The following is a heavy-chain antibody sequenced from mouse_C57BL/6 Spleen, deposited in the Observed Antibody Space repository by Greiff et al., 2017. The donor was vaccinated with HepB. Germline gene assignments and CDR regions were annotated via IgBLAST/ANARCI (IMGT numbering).Heavy chain of an antibody. CDR3: AIDYYGSKFAY. J-gene: IGHJ3*01. Sequence: LQQSGPELVKPGASVKISCKASGYAFSSSWMNWVKQRPGKGLEWIGRIYPGDGDTNYNGKFKGKATLTADKSSSTAYMQLSSLTSEDSAVYFCAIDYYGSKFAYWGQGTLVTVSA. CDR2: IYPGDGDT. CDR1: GYAFSSSW. V-gene: IGHV1-82*01. D-gene: IGHD1-1*01.